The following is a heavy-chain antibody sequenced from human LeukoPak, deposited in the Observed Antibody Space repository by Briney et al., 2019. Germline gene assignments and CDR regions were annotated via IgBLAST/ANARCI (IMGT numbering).Heavy chain of an antibody. CDR1: GGSISSSSYY. CDR3: ARQKGYSSGWYFDY. D-gene: IGHD6-19*01. CDR2: IYYSGST. Sequence: PSETLSLTCTVSGGSISSSSYYWGWIRQRPGKGLEWFGSIYYSGSTYYNPSLKSRVTISVDTSKNQFSLKLSSVTAADTAVYYCARQKGYSSGWYFDYWGQGTLVTVSS. V-gene: IGHV4-39*01. J-gene: IGHJ4*02.